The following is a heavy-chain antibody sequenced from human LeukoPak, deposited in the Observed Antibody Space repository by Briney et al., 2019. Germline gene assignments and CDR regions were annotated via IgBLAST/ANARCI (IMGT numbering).Heavy chain of an antibody. Sequence: GGSLRLSCAASGFTFSSYSMNWVRQAPGKGLEWVSYISSSSSTIYYADSVKGRFTISRDSAKNSLYLQMNSLRAEDTAVYYCAREGPRITMIVVVVEAFDIWGQGTMVTVSS. CDR1: GFTFSSYS. V-gene: IGHV3-48*04. CDR2: ISSSSSTI. J-gene: IGHJ3*02. D-gene: IGHD3-22*01. CDR3: AREGPRITMIVVVVEAFDI.